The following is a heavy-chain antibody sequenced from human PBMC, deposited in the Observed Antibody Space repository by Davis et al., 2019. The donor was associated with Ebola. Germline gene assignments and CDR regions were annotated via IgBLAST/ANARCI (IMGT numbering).Heavy chain of an antibody. Sequence: SETLSLTCTVSGGSISSYYWSWIRQPPGKGLEWIGYIYSSGGANYNPSLKSRVTMSVDTSKNQFSLKLSSVTAADTAVYYFAGAGYTSGWNFDYWGPGTLVTVSS. CDR1: GGSISSYY. CDR2: IYSSGGA. V-gene: IGHV4-59*01. CDR3: AGAGYTSGWNFDY. J-gene: IGHJ4*02. D-gene: IGHD6-19*01.